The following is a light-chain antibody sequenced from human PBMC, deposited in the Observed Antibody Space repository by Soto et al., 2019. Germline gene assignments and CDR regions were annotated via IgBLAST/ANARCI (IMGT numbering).Light chain of an antibody. CDR2: DAS. CDR1: QSVGSNY. J-gene: IGKJ4*01. V-gene: IGKV3-20*01. Sequence: EIVLAQSPDTLSLSPGERATRSCRASQSVGSNYLAWYQQKPGQAPRLLMYDASGRASGIPDRFSGSGSGTDFTLTISRLEPEGFAVYYCQVYDRSPLFGGGTKVDIK. CDR3: QVYDRSPL.